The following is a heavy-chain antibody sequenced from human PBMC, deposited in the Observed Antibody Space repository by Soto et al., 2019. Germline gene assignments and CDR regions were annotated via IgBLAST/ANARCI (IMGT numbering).Heavy chain of an antibody. D-gene: IGHD2-15*01. Sequence: AETLSLTCTVSEGSINWSPDYWGGLRQPPGKEPQWIASVHYTASTTYYNPSLKSRVTISVDTSKNQFSLNLRSVTAADTAIYYCARATPGYPGRAFQIWGQGKMVTVS. CDR3: ARATPGYPGRAFQI. CDR1: EGSINWSPDY. CDR2: VHYTAST. V-gene: IGHV4-39*02. J-gene: IGHJ3*02.